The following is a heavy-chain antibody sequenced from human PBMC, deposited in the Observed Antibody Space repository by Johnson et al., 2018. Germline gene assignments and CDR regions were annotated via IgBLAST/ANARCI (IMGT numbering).Heavy chain of an antibody. Sequence: QLVQSGAEVKKPGESLKISCKGSGYSFTSYWIGWVRQARGQRLEWIGWIVVGSGNTNYAQKFQERVTITRDMSTSTAYLERSRLRSEDTAVYYCERDHPGDCSGGTCSEVNAFDIWGQGTMVTVSS. CDR3: ERDHPGDCSGGTCSEVNAFDI. D-gene: IGHD2-15*01. CDR2: IVVGSGNT. V-gene: IGHV1-58*02. J-gene: IGHJ3*02. CDR1: GYSFTSYW.